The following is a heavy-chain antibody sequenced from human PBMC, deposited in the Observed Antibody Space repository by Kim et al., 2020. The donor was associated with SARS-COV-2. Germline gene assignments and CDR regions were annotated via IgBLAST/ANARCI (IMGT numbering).Heavy chain of an antibody. CDR2: INAGNGNT. CDR3: ARVAAAGIYRNTFDY. J-gene: IGHJ4*02. CDR1: GYTFTSYA. D-gene: IGHD6-13*01. V-gene: IGHV1-3*01. Sequence: ASVKVSCKASGYTFTSYAMHWVRQAPGQRLEWMGWINAGNGNTKYSQKFQGRVTITRDTSASTAYMELSSLRSEDTAVYYCARVAAAGIYRNTFDYWGKGALVTVSS.